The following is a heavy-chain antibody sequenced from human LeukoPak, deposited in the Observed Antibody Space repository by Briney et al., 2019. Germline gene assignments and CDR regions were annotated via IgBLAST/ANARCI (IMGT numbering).Heavy chain of an antibody. D-gene: IGHD1-26*01. Sequence: PSETLSLTCAVYGGSFSGYYWSWIRQPPGKGLEWIGEINHSGSTNYNPSLKSRVTMSVDTSKNQFSLKLSSVTAADTAVYYCSGSYLYYYYYYMNVWGKGTTVTISS. CDR1: GGSFSGYY. J-gene: IGHJ6*03. CDR3: SGSYLYYYYYYMNV. V-gene: IGHV4-34*03. CDR2: INHSGST.